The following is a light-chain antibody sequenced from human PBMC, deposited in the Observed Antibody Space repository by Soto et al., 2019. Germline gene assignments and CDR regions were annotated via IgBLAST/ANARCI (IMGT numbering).Light chain of an antibody. J-gene: IGLJ2*01. CDR1: SSDVGGYNY. Sequence: QSVLTQPPSASGSPGQSVAISCSGTSSDVGGYNYVSWYQQHPGKAPKLMIYDVIKRPSGVPDRFSGSKSGNTASLTVSGLQAEDEADYYCISYEGSNKLAFGGGTQLTVL. V-gene: IGLV2-8*01. CDR2: DVI. CDR3: ISYEGSNKLA.